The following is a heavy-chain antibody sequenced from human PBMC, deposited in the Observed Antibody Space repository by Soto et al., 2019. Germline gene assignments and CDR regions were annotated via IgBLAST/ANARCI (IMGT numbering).Heavy chain of an antibody. CDR3: ARQPTTGDTDLWFDP. V-gene: IGHV4-39*01. J-gene: IGHJ5*02. CDR2: IFYSGST. D-gene: IGHD2-21*01. Sequence: PSETLSLTCNFSGCSISTSRSYWAWIRQPPGKGLEWLANIFYSGSTYYNPSLASRVTVSVDTSKNEFSLKLRSVTAADTAVYYCARQPTTGDTDLWFDPWGQGTLVTVSS. CDR1: GCSISTSRSY.